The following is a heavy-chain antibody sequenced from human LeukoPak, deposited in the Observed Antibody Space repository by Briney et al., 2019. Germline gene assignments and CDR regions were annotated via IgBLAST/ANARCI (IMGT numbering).Heavy chain of an antibody. CDR2: ISWNSGSI. J-gene: IGHJ4*02. V-gene: IGHV3-9*03. CDR3: ARSSGWYNGSYFDY. CDR1: GFTFDDYA. D-gene: IGHD6-19*01. Sequence: GGSLRLSCAASGFTFDDYAMHWVRQAPGKGLEWVSGISWNSGSIGYADSVKGRFTISRDNAKNSLYPQMNSLRAEDMALYYCARSSGWYNGSYFDYWGQGTLVTVSS.